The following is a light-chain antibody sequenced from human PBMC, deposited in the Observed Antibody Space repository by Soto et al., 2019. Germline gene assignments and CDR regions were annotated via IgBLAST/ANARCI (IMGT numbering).Light chain of an antibody. CDR3: QQSYIPPRT. Sequence: DIVMTQSPHSLAVSLGERATINCTSSQSVLYRSNKKEYLAWYPQKSGQSTKVLIYWASTRESGVPDRFSGTGSGLEFTLSISSLQAQDAAVYYGQQSYIPPRTFGQDTKVEIK. CDR2: WAS. CDR1: QSVLYRSNKKEY. J-gene: IGKJ1*01. V-gene: IGKV4-1*01.